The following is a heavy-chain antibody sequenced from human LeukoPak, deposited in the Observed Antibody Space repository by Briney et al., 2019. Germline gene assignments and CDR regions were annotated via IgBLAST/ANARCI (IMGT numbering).Heavy chain of an antibody. D-gene: IGHD6-13*01. Sequence: GGSVRLSCAASGFTFSSYSMNWVRQAPGKGLEWVSYISSSSSTIYYADSVKGRFTISRDNAKNSLYLQMSSLRAEDTAVYYCARDPGQQLDPHFDYWGQGTLVTVSS. CDR1: GFTFSSYS. V-gene: IGHV3-48*01. J-gene: IGHJ4*02. CDR2: ISSSSSTI. CDR3: ARDPGQQLDPHFDY.